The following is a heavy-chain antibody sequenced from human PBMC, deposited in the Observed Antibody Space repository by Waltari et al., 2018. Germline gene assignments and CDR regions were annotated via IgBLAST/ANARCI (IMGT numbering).Heavy chain of an antibody. CDR2: RNPKSGTT. CDR1: GYTFTNYD. CDR3: ARELLMPTLKVDAFDN. Sequence: QVQLVQYGDEVKKPGASVKVSCEASGYTFTNYDINGVRQATGQGREWMGWRNPKSGTTGFAQKFQGRVTLTRDTSINNAYMEPRSLRSEDTAMYYCARELLMPTLKVDAFDNWGQGTMVTVSS. V-gene: IGHV1-8*02. J-gene: IGHJ3*02. D-gene: IGHD1-26*01.